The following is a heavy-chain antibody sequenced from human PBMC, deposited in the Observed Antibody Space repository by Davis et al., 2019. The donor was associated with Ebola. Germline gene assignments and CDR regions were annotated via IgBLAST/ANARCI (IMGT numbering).Heavy chain of an antibody. Sequence: ASVRVSCKASGYSFKNYAISWVRQAPGQGLEWMGWISAYNGNTNYAQKLQGRVTMTTDTSTSTAYMELRSLRSDDTAVYYCARDLAVAPPDYWGQGTLVTVSS. CDR3: ARDLAVAPPDY. CDR1: GYSFKNYA. CDR2: ISAYNGNT. D-gene: IGHD6-19*01. J-gene: IGHJ4*02. V-gene: IGHV1-18*01.